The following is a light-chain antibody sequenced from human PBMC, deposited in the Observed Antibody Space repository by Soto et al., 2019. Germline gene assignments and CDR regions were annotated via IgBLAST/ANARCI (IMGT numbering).Light chain of an antibody. Sequence: DIQMTQSPSTLSASVGDRFTITCRASQSISSWLAWYQQKPGKAPKLLIYEDSSLDSGVPSRFSGSGSGTAFSLTISRLQPDDFVTYCCQRYNSYSRTFGQGTTVEIK. CDR2: EDS. J-gene: IGKJ1*01. V-gene: IGKV1-5*01. CDR1: QSISSW. CDR3: QRYNSYSRT.